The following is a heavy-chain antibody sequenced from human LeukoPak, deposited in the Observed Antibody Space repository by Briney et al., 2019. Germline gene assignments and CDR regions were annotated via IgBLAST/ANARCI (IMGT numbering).Heavy chain of an antibody. D-gene: IGHD6-13*01. CDR3: AGAASSSWITEYFQH. J-gene: IGHJ1*01. CDR1: GYTFTSYY. V-gene: IGHV1-46*01. CDR2: INPSGGST. Sequence: ASVKVSCKASGYTFTSYYMHWVRQAPGQGLEWMGIINPSGGSTSYAQKFQGRVTMTRDTSTSTVYMELSSLRSEDTAVYYCAGAASSSWITEYFQHWGQGTLVTVSS.